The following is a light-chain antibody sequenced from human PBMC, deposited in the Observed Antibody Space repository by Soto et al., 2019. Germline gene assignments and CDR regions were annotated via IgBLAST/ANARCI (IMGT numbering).Light chain of an antibody. Sequence: DIQMTQSPSSLSASVGDRVTITCRASQSISSYLNWYQQKPGKAPKLLIYAASSLQSGVPSRFSGSGSGKDFTLTISSLQPEDFATYYCQQSYSTPSITLGQGTRLAI. CDR3: QQSYSTPSIT. V-gene: IGKV1-39*01. CDR1: QSISSY. J-gene: IGKJ5*01. CDR2: AAS.